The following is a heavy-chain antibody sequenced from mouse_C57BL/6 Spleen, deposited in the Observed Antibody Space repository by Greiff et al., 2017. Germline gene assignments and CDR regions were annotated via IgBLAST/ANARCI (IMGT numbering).Heavy chain of an antibody. Sequence: EVMLVESGGDLVKPGGSLKLSCAASGFTFSSYGMSWVRQTPDKRLEWVATISSGGSYTYYPDSVKGRFTISRDNAKNTLYLQMSSLKSEDTAMYYCAAHWDYWGQGTLVTVSA. CDR2: ISSGGSYT. J-gene: IGHJ3*01. V-gene: IGHV5-6*01. D-gene: IGHD4-1*01. CDR3: AAHWDY. CDR1: GFTFSSYG.